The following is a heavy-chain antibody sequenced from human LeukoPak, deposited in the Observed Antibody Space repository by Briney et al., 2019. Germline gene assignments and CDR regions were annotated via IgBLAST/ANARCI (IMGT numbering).Heavy chain of an antibody. CDR2: MNPNSGNT. V-gene: IGHV1-8*01. D-gene: IGHD5-12*01. J-gene: IGHJ4*02. Sequence: GALVKVSCKASGYTFTSYDINWVRQATGQGLEWMGWMNPNSGNTGHAQKFQGRVTMTRNTSISTAYMELSSLRSEDTAAYYCARASLGWLRKHYYFDYWGQGTLVTVSS. CDR3: ARASLGWLRKHYYFDY. CDR1: GYTFTSYD.